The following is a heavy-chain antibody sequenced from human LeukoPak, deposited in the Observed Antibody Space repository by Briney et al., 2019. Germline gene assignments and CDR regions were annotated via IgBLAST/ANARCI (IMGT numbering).Heavy chain of an antibody. J-gene: IGHJ1*01. CDR3: ARGSSWYGYSQH. CDR2: IYYSGST. V-gene: IGHV4-59*01. Sequence: SETLSLTCTVSGGSISSYYWSWIRQPPGKGLEWIGYIYYSGSTNYNPSLKSRVTISVDTSKNQFSLKLSSVTAADTAVYYCARGSSWYGYSQHWGQGTLVTVSS. CDR1: GGSISSYY. D-gene: IGHD6-13*01.